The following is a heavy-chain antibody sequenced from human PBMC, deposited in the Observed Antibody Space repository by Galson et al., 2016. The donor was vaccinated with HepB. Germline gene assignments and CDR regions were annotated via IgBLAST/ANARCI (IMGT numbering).Heavy chain of an antibody. CDR2: ISPYSGNT. CDR3: ARDGQYRFDS. D-gene: IGHD2/OR15-2a*01. Sequence: SVKVSCNASGYTFTTSGISWVRQAPGRGLEWTGWISPYSGNTKYAQKFQGGLTLTTDSSTTTAYMELRSLRFDDTALYYCARDGQYRFDSWGQGTLVTVSS. CDR1: GYTFTTSG. V-gene: IGHV1-18*01. J-gene: IGHJ4*02.